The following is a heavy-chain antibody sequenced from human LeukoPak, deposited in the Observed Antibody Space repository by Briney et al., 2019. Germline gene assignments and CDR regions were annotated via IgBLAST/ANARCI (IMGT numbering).Heavy chain of an antibody. CDR2: ISRGGSDT. D-gene: IGHD3-10*01. J-gene: IGHJ4*02. V-gene: IGHV3-23*01. CDR1: GFTFTNFA. Sequence: GGSLRLSCAASGFTFTNFAMNWVRQSPGKGLEWVSAISRGGSDTYYADSVKGRFTTSRDDSKNTVYLQMNSLRAEDTAVYSCAKYTSGTSYRGLDQWGQGTLVTVSS. CDR3: AKYTSGTSYRGLDQ.